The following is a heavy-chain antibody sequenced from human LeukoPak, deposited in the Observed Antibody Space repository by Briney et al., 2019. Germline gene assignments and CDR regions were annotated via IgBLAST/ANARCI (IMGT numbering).Heavy chain of an antibody. D-gene: IGHD3-10*01. J-gene: IGHJ4*02. CDR3: ARDTLTMVRGVIGY. CDR2: ISAYNGNT. V-gene: IGHV1-18*04. Sequence: ASVKVSCKASGYTFTGYYIHWVRQAPGQGLEWMGWISAYNGNTNYAQKLQGRVTMTTDTSTSTAYMELRSLRSDDTAVYYCARDTLTMVRGVIGYWGQGTLVTVSS. CDR1: GYTFTGYY.